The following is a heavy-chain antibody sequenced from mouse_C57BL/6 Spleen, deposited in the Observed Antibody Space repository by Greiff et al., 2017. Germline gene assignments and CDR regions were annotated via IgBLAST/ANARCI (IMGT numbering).Heavy chain of an antibody. J-gene: IGHJ1*03. D-gene: IGHD1-1*01. CDR2: IHPNSGST. CDR3: ARGDYYGSSYRHWYFDV. Sequence: QVQLQQPGAELVKPGASVKLSCKASGYTFTSYWMHWVKQRPGQALEWIGMIHPNSGSTNYNEKFKSKATLTVDKSSSTAYLQLSSLTSEDSAGYYCARGDYYGSSYRHWYFDVGGTGTTVTVSS. V-gene: IGHV1-64*01. CDR1: GYTFTSYW.